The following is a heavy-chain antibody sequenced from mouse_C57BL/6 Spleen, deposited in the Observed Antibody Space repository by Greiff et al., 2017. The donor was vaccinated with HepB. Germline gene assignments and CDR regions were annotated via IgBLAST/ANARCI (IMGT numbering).Heavy chain of an antibody. Sequence: QVQLQQSGAELVRPGASVTLSCKASGYTFTDYEMHWVKQTPVHGLEWIGAIDPETGGTAYNQKFKGKAILTADKSSSTAYMELRSLTSEDSAVYYCTDYDYDGWYFDVWGTGTTVTVSS. D-gene: IGHD2-4*01. CDR3: TDYDYDGWYFDV. CDR1: GYTFTDYE. CDR2: IDPETGGT. J-gene: IGHJ1*03. V-gene: IGHV1-15*01.